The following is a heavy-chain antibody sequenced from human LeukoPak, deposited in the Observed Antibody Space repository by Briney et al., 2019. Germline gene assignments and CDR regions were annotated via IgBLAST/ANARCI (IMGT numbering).Heavy chain of an antibody. CDR3: ARRAGSYSHSYDY. CDR2: IYSGGST. Sequence: GGSLRLSCAASGLTFSNYWMSWIRQAPGRGLEWVSFIYSGGSTYYADSVRGRFIISRDTSKNTLYLQMNSLRAEDTAIYYCARRAGSYSHSYDYWGQGTLVTVSS. D-gene: IGHD2-15*01. J-gene: IGHJ4*02. CDR1: GLTFSNYW. V-gene: IGHV3-53*01.